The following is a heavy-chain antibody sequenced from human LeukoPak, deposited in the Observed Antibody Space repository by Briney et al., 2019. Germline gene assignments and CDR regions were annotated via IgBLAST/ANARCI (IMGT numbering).Heavy chain of an antibody. CDR3: ARGPGDFDASDI. J-gene: IGHJ3*02. CDR2: MCSDGSDK. D-gene: IGHD1-26*01. Sequence: XAMXWXRXXPXXXXEXVAIMCSDGSDKFHVTSVEGRFTISRDTSKNTLYLQMNNLRTEDTAVYYCARGPGDFDASDIWGQGTMVTVSS. V-gene: IGHV3-30*03. CDR1: XA.